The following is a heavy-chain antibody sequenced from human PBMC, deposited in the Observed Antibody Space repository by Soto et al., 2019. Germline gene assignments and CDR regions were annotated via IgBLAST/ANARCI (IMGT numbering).Heavy chain of an antibody. CDR2: IYYSGGT. V-gene: IGHV4-31*03. CDR3: ARGPHYYDSSGLIFDY. CDR1: GGSISSGGYY. J-gene: IGHJ4*02. Sequence: SETLSLTCTVSGGSISSGGYYWSWIRQHPGKGLEWIGYIYYSGGTYYNPSLKSRVTISVDTSKNQFSLKLSSVTAADTAVYYCARGPHYYDSSGLIFDYWGQGTLVTVSS. D-gene: IGHD3-22*01.